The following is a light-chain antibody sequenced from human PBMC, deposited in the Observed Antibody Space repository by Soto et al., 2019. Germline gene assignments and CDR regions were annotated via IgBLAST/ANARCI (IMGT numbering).Light chain of an antibody. CDR2: KAS. CDR1: QALSNY. V-gene: IGKV1-5*03. Sequence: DIQLTQSPSDLSASVGDTVTITCRASQALSNYLAWYQQKPGKAPDLLIYKASSLDSGVPSRFRGSGSGTDFTLTISSLHPDEFATYYCQQYNSYSPTFGQGTKVDIK. CDR3: QQYNSYSPT. J-gene: IGKJ1*01.